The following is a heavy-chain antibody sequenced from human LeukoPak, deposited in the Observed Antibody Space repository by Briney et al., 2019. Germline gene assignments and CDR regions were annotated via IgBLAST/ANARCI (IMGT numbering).Heavy chain of an antibody. V-gene: IGHV3-64*02. D-gene: IGHD6-13*01. CDR2: ISSNGDST. CDR3: ARISTIAPGVDS. J-gene: IGHJ4*02. CDR1: GFTFSTYV. Sequence: GGSLRLSCAASGFTFSTYVMHWVRQAPGEGLEYVSAISSNGDSTFYADSVKGRFTISRDNSKNTLYLQMGSLRPEDLVVYYCARISTIAPGVDSWGQGTLVTISS.